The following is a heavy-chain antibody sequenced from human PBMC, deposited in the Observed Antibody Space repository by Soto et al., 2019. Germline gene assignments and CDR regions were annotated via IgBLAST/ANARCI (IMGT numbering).Heavy chain of an antibody. CDR2: IYYSGST. Sequence: QLQLQESGPGLVKPSETLSLTCTVSGGSISSSSYYWGWIRQAPGKGLEWIGRIYYSGSTYYNPSPXSXXTISVDTSKTQFSLKLSSVTAADTAVYYCARHIDYWGQGTLVTVSS. V-gene: IGHV4-39*01. CDR1: GGSISSSSYY. CDR3: ARHIDY. J-gene: IGHJ4*02.